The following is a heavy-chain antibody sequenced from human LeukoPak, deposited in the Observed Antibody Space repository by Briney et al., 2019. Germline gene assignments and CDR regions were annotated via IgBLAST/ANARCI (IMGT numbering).Heavy chain of an antibody. CDR1: GFTVITND. D-gene: IGHD1-14*01. CDR2: LYSDGNT. J-gene: IGHJ4*02. CDR3: ARGVEPLAANTLAY. Sequence: GGSLRLSCAASGFTVITNDMTWVPQAPGKGLEWVSVLYSDGNTKYADSVQGRFTISRDNSKNTLYLEMNSLSPDDTAVYYCARGVEPLAANTLAYWGQGTLVTVSS. V-gene: IGHV3-53*01.